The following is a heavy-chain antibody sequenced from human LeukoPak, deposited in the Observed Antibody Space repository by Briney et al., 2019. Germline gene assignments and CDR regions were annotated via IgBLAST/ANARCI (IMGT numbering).Heavy chain of an antibody. V-gene: IGHV4-4*02. J-gene: IGHJ6*03. CDR3: ARVYCSGGSCYRSYYYYYYYMDV. CDR1: GGSINNNDWWNW. CDR2: IFHSGCS. Sequence: PSETLSLTCAVSGGSINNNDWWNWWSWVRQPPGKGLEWIGEIFHSGCSNYNPSLKSRVTISVDKSTNQFSLKLSSVTAADTAVYYCARVYCSGGSCYRSYYYYYYYMDVWGKGTTVTISS. D-gene: IGHD2-15*01.